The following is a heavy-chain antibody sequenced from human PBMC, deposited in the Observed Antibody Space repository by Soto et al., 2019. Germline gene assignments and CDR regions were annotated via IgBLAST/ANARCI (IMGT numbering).Heavy chain of an antibody. D-gene: IGHD3-22*01. J-gene: IGHJ4*02. CDR3: AGSDYYDSSGYYYGFDY. V-gene: IGHV1-18*01. CDR2: ISAYNGNT. CDR1: GYTFTSYG. Sequence: GASVKVSCKASGYTFTSYGISWVRQAPGQGLEWMGWISAYNGNTNYAQKLQGRVTMTTDTSTSTAYMELRSLRSDDTAVYYCAGSDYYDSSGYYYGFDYWGQGTLVTVSS.